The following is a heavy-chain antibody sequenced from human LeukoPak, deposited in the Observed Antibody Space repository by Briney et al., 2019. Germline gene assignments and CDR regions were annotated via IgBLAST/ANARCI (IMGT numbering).Heavy chain of an antibody. CDR1: GYTFTSYG. J-gene: IGHJ4*02. CDR2: ISAYNGNT. Sequence: ASVKVPCKASGYTFTSYGISWVRQAPGQGLEWMGWISAYNGNTNYAQKLQGRVTMTTDTSTSTAYMELRILRSDDTAVYYCATQYCSSTSCYPYWVDYWGQGTLVTVSS. V-gene: IGHV1-18*01. CDR3: ATQYCSSTSCYPYWVDY. D-gene: IGHD2-2*01.